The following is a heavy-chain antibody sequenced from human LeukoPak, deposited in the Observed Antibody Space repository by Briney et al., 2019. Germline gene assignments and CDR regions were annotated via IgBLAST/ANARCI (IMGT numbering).Heavy chain of an antibody. CDR2: IYTSGSS. J-gene: IGHJ5*02. V-gene: IGHV4-4*07. CDR3: ARGGITSTTGWFDP. Sequence: SETLSLTCTVSGGSISSYYWSWIRQPAGKGLEWIGRIYTSGSSNYNPSLKSRVTMSVDTSKNQFSLNLSSVTAADTAVYFCARGGITSTTGWFDPWGQGTLVTVSS. D-gene: IGHD2/OR15-2a*01. CDR1: GGSISSYY.